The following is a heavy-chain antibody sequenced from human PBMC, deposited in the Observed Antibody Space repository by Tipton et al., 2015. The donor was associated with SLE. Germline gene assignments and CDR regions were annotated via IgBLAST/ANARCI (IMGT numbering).Heavy chain of an antibody. Sequence: TLSLTCTVSGGSINSYYWNWIRQPPGKGLEWIGYVYYSGSTHYNPSLTSRVSMSVDTSKNQFSLKLTSVTDADTAVYYCARLEDPFGIFGVPKGWFDPWGQGTLVTVSS. J-gene: IGHJ5*02. CDR3: ARLEDPFGIFGVPKGWFDP. CDR2: VYYSGST. V-gene: IGHV4-59*01. D-gene: IGHD3-3*02. CDR1: GGSINSYY.